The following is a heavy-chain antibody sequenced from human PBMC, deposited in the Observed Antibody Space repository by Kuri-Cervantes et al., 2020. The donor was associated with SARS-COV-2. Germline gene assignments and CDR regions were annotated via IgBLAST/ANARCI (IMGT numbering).Heavy chain of an antibody. CDR3: ARDMAVHYYFDY. CDR2: IKQDGSEK. J-gene: IGHJ4*02. CDR1: GFTFSSYW. V-gene: IGHV3-7*01. Sequence: ETLSLTCAASGFTFSSYWMSWVRQAPGKGLEWVANIKQDGSEKYYVDSVKGRFTISRDNAKNSLYLQMNRLRAEDTAVYYCARDMAVHYYFDYWGQGTLVTVSS. D-gene: IGHD6-19*01.